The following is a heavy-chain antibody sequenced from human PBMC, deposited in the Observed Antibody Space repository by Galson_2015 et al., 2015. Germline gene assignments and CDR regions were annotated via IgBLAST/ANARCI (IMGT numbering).Heavy chain of an antibody. Sequence: SETLSVTCAVSGYSISSGYYWGWIRQPPGKGLEWIGSIYHSGSTYYNPSLKSRVTISVDTSKNQFSLKLSSVTAADTAVYYCARGLHLGARRFDPWGQGTLVTVSS. J-gene: IGHJ5*02. D-gene: IGHD3-16*01. CDR2: IYHSGST. V-gene: IGHV4-38-2*01. CDR3: ARGLHLGARRFDP. CDR1: GYSISSGYY.